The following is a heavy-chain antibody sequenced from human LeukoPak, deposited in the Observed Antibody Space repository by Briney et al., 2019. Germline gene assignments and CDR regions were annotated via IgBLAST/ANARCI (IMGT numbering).Heavy chain of an antibody. J-gene: IGHJ6*02. CDR1: GGSISSGSYY. Sequence: SETLSLTCTVSGGSISSGSYYWSWIRQPAGKGLEWIGRIYTSGSTNYNPSLKSRVTISVDTSKNQFSLKLSSVTAADTAVYYCAKDIVVVPAAGMDVWGQGTTVTVSS. CDR3: AKDIVVVPAAGMDV. CDR2: IYTSGST. D-gene: IGHD2-2*01. V-gene: IGHV4-61*02.